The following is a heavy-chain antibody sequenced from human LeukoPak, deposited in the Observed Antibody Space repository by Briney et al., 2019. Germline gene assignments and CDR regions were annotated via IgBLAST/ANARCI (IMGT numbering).Heavy chain of an antibody. D-gene: IGHD2-2*01. CDR3: ARDIVVPAATARTNWFDP. CDR1: GGTSSTYA. Sequence: ASVKVSCKASGGTSSTYAISWGRQAPGQGLEWMGGIIPIFGTANYAQKFQGRVTITADESTSTAYMELSSLRSEDTAVYYCARDIVVPAATARTNWFDPWGQGTLVTVSS. CDR2: IIPIFGTA. J-gene: IGHJ5*02. V-gene: IGHV1-69*13.